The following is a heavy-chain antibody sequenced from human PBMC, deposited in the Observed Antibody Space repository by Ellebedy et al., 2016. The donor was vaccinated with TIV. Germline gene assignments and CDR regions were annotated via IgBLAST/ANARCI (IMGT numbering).Heavy chain of an antibody. J-gene: IGHJ6*02. CDR2: INPNGGGT. CDR1: GYTFTAYY. V-gene: IGHV1-2*02. CDR3: ARGSSTTTTTDYGVDV. D-gene: IGHD6-6*01. Sequence: ASVKVSCXASGYTFTAYYLDWVRQAPGQGLELMGWINPNGGGTKYAQKFQGRVTMTRDTSISTAYMELSGLRSDDTAIYYCARGSSTTTTTDYGVDVWGQGTTVTVSS.